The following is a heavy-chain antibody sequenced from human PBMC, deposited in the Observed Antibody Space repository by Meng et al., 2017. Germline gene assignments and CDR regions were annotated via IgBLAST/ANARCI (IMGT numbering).Heavy chain of an antibody. V-gene: IGHV1-3*01. CDR2: INAGNGNT. D-gene: IGHD3-22*01. CDR3: ARAGFYDSSGYYRYNYYYGMDV. CDR1: GFTFSSYG. J-gene: IGHJ6*02. Sequence: GGSLRLSCAASGFTFSSYGMHWVRQAPGQRLEWMGWINAGNGNTKYSQKFQGRVTITRDTSASTAYMELSSLRSEDTAVYYCARAGFYDSSGYYRYNYYYGMDVWGQGTTVTVSS.